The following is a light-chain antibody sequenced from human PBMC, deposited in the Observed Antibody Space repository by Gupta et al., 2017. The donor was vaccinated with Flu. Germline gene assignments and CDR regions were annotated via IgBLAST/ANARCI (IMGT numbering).Light chain of an antibody. J-gene: IGKJ1*01. CDR1: QGLVYSDGNTY. V-gene: IGKV2-30*01. Sequence: ISCRSSQGLVYSDGNTYWHWCQRRPGQSTRRLIYLVSHRDSGVPDRFSGSGSGTDFTLKISRVEAEDVGVYYCMQGAHWPWAFGQGTKVEIK. CDR3: MQGAHWPWA. CDR2: LVS.